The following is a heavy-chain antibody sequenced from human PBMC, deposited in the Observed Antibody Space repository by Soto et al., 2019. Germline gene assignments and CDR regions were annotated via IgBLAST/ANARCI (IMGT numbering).Heavy chain of an antibody. CDR2: ISSREVTI. J-gene: IGHJ4*01. CDR3: ARVSASGWHVNGRDYFDS. D-gene: IGHD6-19*01. V-gene: IGHV3-11*01. Sequence: QVQLVESGGGLVKPGGSLRLSCAASGFTFSNYYMAWIRQAPGKGLECLSYISSREVTIYYADSVKGRFTISRDNTKNSLYLQMSSLRDEDTGVYYWARVSASGWHVNGRDYFDSWGHGTLVTVSS. CDR1: GFTFSNYY.